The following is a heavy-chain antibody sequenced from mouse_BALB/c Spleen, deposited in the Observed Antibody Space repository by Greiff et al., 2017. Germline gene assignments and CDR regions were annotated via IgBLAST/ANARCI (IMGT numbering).Heavy chain of an antibody. Sequence: VQLQESGAELVRPGTSVKVSCKASGYAFTNYLIEWVKQRPGQGLEWIGVINPGSGGTNYNEKFKGKATLTADKSSSTAYMQLSSLTSDDSAVYFCARLALYADYFDYWGQGTTLTVSS. D-gene: IGHD1-1*01. V-gene: IGHV1-54*03. CDR2: INPGSGGT. CDR3: ARLALYADYFDY. CDR1: GYAFTNYL. J-gene: IGHJ2*01.